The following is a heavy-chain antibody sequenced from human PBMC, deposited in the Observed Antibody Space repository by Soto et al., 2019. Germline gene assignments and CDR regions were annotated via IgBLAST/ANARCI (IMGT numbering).Heavy chain of an antibody. V-gene: IGHV4-34*01. CDR2: INHSGST. Sequence: QVRLQQWGAGLLKPSETLSLTCAVYGGSFSGYYWSWIRQLPGKGLEWIGEINHSGSTNYNPSLKSRVTISVDTSKNQFSLKLSSVTAADTAVYYCAREFGGRLHRIYYYYMDVWGKGTTVTVSS. D-gene: IGHD3-10*01. CDR3: AREFGGRLHRIYYYYMDV. J-gene: IGHJ6*03. CDR1: GGSFSGYY.